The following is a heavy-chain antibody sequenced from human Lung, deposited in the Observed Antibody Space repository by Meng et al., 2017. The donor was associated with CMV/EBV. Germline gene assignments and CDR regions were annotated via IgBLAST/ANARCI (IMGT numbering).Heavy chain of an antibody. Sequence: ASVKVSCKASGYIFTKYGINWMRQAPGQGPEWMGWISAYNGDTMYAQKVQGRVTMTTDTSSSTAFMELRGLRSDDTAVYYCARDAGTIAVSGIGDYWGQGKLVNVSS. CDR1: GYIFTKYG. J-gene: IGHJ4*02. D-gene: IGHD6-19*01. CDR2: ISAYNGDT. CDR3: ARDAGTIAVSGIGDY. V-gene: IGHV1-18*01.